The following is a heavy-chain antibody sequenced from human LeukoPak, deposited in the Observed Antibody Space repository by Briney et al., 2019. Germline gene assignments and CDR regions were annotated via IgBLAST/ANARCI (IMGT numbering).Heavy chain of an antibody. Sequence: TGGSLRLSCAASGFTFSSYAMHWVRQAPGKGLEWVAVISYDGSNKYYADSVKGRFTISGDNSKNTLYLQMNSLRAEDTAVYYCARDLGKDSGYYWGQGTLATVSS. CDR2: ISYDGSNK. CDR3: ARDLGKDSGYY. CDR1: GFTFSSYA. J-gene: IGHJ4*02. V-gene: IGHV3-30*04. D-gene: IGHD6-25*01.